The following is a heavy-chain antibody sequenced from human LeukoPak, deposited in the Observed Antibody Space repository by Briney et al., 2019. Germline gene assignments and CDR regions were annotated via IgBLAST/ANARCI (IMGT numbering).Heavy chain of an antibody. Sequence: GGSLRLSCAASGFTFSSYSMNWVRQAPGKGLEWVSYISSSSSTIYYADSVKGRFTISRDNAKNSLYLQMNSLRAEDTALYYCAKDISAYGSGSYAAFDIWGQGTMVTVSS. CDR3: AKDISAYGSGSYAAFDI. CDR1: GFTFSSYS. D-gene: IGHD3-10*01. V-gene: IGHV3-48*01. J-gene: IGHJ3*02. CDR2: ISSSSSTI.